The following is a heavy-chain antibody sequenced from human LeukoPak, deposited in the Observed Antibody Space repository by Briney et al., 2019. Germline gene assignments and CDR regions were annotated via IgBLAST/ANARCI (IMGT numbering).Heavy chain of an antibody. V-gene: IGHV3-7*01. CDR2: IKQDGSEK. CDR1: GFTFGDYA. CDR3: AELGITMIGGV. Sequence: GGSLRLSCTASGFTFGDYAMSWVRQAPGKGLEWVANIKQDGSEKYYVDSVKGRFTISRDNAKNSPYPQMNSLRAEDTAVYYCAELGITMIGGVWGKGTTVTISS. J-gene: IGHJ6*04. D-gene: IGHD3-10*02.